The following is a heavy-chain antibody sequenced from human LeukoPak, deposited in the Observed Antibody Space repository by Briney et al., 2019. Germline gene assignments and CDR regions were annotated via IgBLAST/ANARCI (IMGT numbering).Heavy chain of an antibody. CDR3: ARHAPAGWFDP. J-gene: IGHJ5*02. CDR1: GDSISSSSYF. CDR2: IYTSGST. V-gene: IGHV4-61*05. Sequence: SETLSLTCTVSGDSISSSSYFWGWIRQPPGKGLEWIGYIYTSGSTNYNPSLKSRVTISVDTSKNQFSLKLSSVTAADTAVYYCARHAPAGWFDPWGQGTLVTVSS. D-gene: IGHD2-2*01.